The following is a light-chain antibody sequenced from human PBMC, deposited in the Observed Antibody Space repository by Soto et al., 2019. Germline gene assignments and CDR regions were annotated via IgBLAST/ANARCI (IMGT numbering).Light chain of an antibody. J-gene: IGKJ4*01. CDR3: QQYYSTPLT. CDR1: QSVLYSSNNKNY. CDR2: WAS. Sequence: EIVMTQSPDCLAVSLGERATINCKASQSVLYSSNNKNYLAWYQQKPGQPPKLLIYWASTRESGVPDRFSGSGSGTDFTLTISSLQAEDVALYYCQQYYSTPLTLGGGAKVEIK. V-gene: IGKV4-1*01.